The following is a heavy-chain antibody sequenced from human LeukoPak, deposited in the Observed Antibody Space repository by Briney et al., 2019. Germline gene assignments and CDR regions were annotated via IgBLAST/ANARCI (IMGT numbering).Heavy chain of an antibody. CDR3: ARDRSALGGYYFDY. D-gene: IGHD3-16*01. CDR2: ISSSSSTI. Sequence: GGSLRLSCAASGFTFSSYSMNWVRQAPGKGLEWVSYISSSSSTIYYADSVKGRFTISRDNAKNSLYLQMNSLRAEDTAVYYCARDRSALGGYYFDYWGQGTLVTVSS. J-gene: IGHJ4*02. V-gene: IGHV3-48*01. CDR1: GFTFSSYS.